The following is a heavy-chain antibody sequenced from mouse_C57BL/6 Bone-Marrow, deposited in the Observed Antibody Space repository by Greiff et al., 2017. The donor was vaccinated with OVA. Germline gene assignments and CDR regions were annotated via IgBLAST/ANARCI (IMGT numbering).Heavy chain of an antibody. D-gene: IGHD2-4*01. J-gene: IGHJ3*01. V-gene: IGHV1-76*01. CDR3: ARAGDYDFAY. CDR1: GYTFTDYY. CDR2: IYPGSGNT. Sequence: QVQLKESGAELVRPGASVKLSCKASGYTFTDYYINWVKQRPGQGLEWIARIYPGSGNTYYNEKFKGKATLTAEKSSSTAYMQLSSLTSEDSAVYFCARAGDYDFAYWGQGTLVTVSA.